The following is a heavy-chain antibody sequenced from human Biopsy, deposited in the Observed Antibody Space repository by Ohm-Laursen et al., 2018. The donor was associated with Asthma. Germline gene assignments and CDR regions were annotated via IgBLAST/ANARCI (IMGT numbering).Heavy chain of an antibody. V-gene: IGHV3-30-3*01. D-gene: IGHD6-6*01. CDR3: ARGKTWGRSYYFDY. CDR2: IFFDGSNK. CDR1: GFTFHNYV. J-gene: IGHJ4*02. Sequence: SLRLSCAASGFTFHNYVMHRVRQAPGKGLEWVAGIFFDGSNKYYADSVKGRFTISRDNSKDTLYLQVNSLGGDDTAVYYCARGKTWGRSYYFDYWGQGTLVTVSS.